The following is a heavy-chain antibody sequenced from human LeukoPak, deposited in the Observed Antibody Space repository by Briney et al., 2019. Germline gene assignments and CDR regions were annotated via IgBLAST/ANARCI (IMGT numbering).Heavy chain of an antibody. CDR1: GYTFTSYY. V-gene: IGHV1-46*01. Sequence: ASVKVSCKASGYTFTSYYMHWVRQAPGQGLEWMGIINPSGGSTSYAQKFQGRVTMTRDTSTSTVYMELSSLRSEDTAVYYCARDLGSGSPYNWFDPWGQGTLVTVSS. D-gene: IGHD1-26*01. J-gene: IGHJ5*02. CDR3: ARDLGSGSPYNWFDP. CDR2: INPSGGST.